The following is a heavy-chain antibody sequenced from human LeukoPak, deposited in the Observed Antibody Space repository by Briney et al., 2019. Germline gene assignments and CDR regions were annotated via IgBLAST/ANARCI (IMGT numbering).Heavy chain of an antibody. CDR3: AKGGYSSSWYFDY. V-gene: IGHV3-30*18. CDR1: GFTFSSYG. D-gene: IGHD6-13*01. J-gene: IGHJ4*02. CDR2: IPYDGSNK. Sequence: PGGSLRLSCAASGFTFSSYGIHWVRQAPGKGLEWVAVIPYDGSNKYYADSVKGRFTISRDNSKNTLYLQMNSLRAEDTAVYYCAKGGYSSSWYFDYWGQGTLVTVSS.